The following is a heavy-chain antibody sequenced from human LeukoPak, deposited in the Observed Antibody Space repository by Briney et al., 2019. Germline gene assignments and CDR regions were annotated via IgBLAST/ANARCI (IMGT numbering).Heavy chain of an antibody. CDR3: ARGGSSTMIAGTD. CDR1: GGSISSSSYY. D-gene: IGHD3-22*01. CDR2: IYYTGST. Sequence: PSETLSLTCTVSGGSISSSSYYWGWIRQPPGKGLESIGNIYYTGSTYYNPSLKSRVSISIDTSKNQFSLKVDSVTAADTAVYFCARGGSSTMIAGTDWGQGTLLTVSS. V-gene: IGHV4-39*07. J-gene: IGHJ4*02.